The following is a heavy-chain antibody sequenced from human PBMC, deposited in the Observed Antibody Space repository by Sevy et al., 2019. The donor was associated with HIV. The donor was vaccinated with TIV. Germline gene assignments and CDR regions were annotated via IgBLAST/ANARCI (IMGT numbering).Heavy chain of an antibody. CDR1: GYSVSDLS. J-gene: IGHJ3*02. V-gene: IGHV1-24*01. D-gene: IGHD3-22*01. Sequence: ASVKVSCKVSGYSVSDLSIHWVRQVPGKGLEWMGGYDPEDGETIYAQKFQGRVTMTEDTSTDTAYMELRSLRSEDTAVYYCATSPDYYDSSRDAFDIWGQGTMVTVSS. CDR2: YDPEDGET. CDR3: ATSPDYYDSSRDAFDI.